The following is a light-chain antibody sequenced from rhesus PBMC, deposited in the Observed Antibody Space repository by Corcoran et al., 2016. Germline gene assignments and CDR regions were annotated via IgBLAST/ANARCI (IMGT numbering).Light chain of an antibody. CDR3: QVWDSDIDV. Sequence: SSDLTQPPSVSVSPGQTARITCGGDSIGSEIVNWYQQNPPQAPVLVIYYDNERPSGIPERFSGSKSGNTATLTISGVEAGDEADYYCQVWDSDIDVFGSGTRLTVL. J-gene: IGLJ6*01. V-gene: IGLV3-36*02. CDR2: YDN. CDR1: SIGSEI.